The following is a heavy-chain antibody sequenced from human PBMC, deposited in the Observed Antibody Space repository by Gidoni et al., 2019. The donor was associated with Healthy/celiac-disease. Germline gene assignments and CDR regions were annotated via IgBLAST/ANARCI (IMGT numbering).Heavy chain of an antibody. CDR1: GFSLSTSGVG. J-gene: IGHJ1*01. Sequence: QITLKESGPTLVKPTQTLTLTCTFSGFSLSTSGVGVGWIRQPPGKALEWLALIYWNDDKRYSPSLKSRLTITKDTSKNQVVLTMTNMDPVDTATYYCAHRQGGVGIAAEYFQHWGQGTLVTVSS. CDR2: IYWNDDK. D-gene: IGHD6-13*01. V-gene: IGHV2-5*01. CDR3: AHRQGGVGIAAEYFQH.